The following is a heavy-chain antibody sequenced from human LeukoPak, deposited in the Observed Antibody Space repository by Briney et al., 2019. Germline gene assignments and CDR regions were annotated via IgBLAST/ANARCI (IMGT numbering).Heavy chain of an antibody. D-gene: IGHD3-10*02. CDR3: AELGITMIGGV. J-gene: IGHJ6*04. CDR2: IKQDGSEK. Sequence: GGSLRLTCAASGFTFSSYWMSWVRQAPGKGLEWVANIKQDGSEKYYVDSVKGRFTISRDNAKNSLYLQMNSLRAEDTAVYYCAELGITMIGGVWGKGTTVTISS. V-gene: IGHV3-7*01. CDR1: GFTFSSYW.